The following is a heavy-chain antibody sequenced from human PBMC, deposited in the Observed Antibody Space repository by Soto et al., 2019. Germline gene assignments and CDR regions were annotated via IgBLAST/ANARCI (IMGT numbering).Heavy chain of an antibody. D-gene: IGHD1-20*01. CDR3: ARDDVVCITGTCYYYGMDV. J-gene: IGHJ6*02. V-gene: IGHV4-59*01. Sequence: PSETLSLTCAVSGGSISSYYWSWIRQPPGKGLEWIGYIYYSGSTNYNPSLKSRVTISVDTSKNQFSLKLSSVTAADTAVYYCARDDVVCITGTCYYYGMDVWGQGTTVTVSS. CDR1: GGSISSYY. CDR2: IYYSGST.